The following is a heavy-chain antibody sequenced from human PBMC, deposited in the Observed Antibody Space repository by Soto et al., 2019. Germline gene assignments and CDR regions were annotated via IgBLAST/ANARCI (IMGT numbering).Heavy chain of an antibody. CDR2: ISYDGSNT. CDR1: GFPFTPHG. CDR3: VGGQYYFDY. V-gene: IGHV3-30*03. Sequence: QPGGSLRLSCAASGFPFTPHGMHWVREGPGKGLEWVAVISYDGSNTYYADSVKGRFTISRDNSKNTLYLQMNSLRPEDTALYYCVGGQYYFDYRGQGTLVTVSS. D-gene: IGHD3-10*01. J-gene: IGHJ4*02.